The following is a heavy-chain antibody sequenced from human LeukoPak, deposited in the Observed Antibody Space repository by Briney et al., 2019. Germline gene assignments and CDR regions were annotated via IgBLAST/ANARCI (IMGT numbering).Heavy chain of an antibody. D-gene: IGHD1-26*01. CDR3: AKGVRGSYYDDAFDI. CDR1: RFTFSSYG. Sequence: PGGSLRLSCAPSRFTFSSYGMQWVRHAPDKGLEWVAFIRYDGSNKYYADSVKGRFTISRDNSKNTLYLQMNSLRAEDTAVYYCAKGVRGSYYDDAFDIWGQGTMVTVSS. J-gene: IGHJ3*02. CDR2: IRYDGSNK. V-gene: IGHV3-30*02.